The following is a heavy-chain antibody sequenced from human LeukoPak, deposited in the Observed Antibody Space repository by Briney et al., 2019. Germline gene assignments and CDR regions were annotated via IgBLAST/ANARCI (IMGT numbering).Heavy chain of an antibody. CDR1: GYTFTSYD. J-gene: IGHJ4*02. D-gene: IGHD6-13*01. V-gene: IGHV1-8*01. CDR2: MNPNSGNT. Sequence: ASVKVSCKASGYTFTSYDINWVRQATGQGLEWMGWMNPNSGNTGYAKKFQGRVTMTRNTSISTAYMELSSLRSEDTAVYYCARRARVAAAGTLGYWGQGTLVTVSS. CDR3: ARRARVAAAGTLGY.